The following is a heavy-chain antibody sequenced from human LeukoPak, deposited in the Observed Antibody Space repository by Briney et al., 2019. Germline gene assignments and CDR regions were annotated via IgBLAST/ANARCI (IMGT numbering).Heavy chain of an antibody. CDR2: INPNSGGT. D-gene: IGHD3-22*01. J-gene: IGHJ4*02. V-gene: IGHV1-2*02. CDR3: ASGLIGYYDSSGLDY. Sequence: WASVKVSCKASGYTFTDYYMHWVRQAPGQGLEWMGWINPNSGGTNYAQKFQGRVTMTRDTSISTAYMELSRLRSDDTAVYYCASGLIGYYDSSGLDYWGQGTLVTVSS. CDR1: GYTFTDYY.